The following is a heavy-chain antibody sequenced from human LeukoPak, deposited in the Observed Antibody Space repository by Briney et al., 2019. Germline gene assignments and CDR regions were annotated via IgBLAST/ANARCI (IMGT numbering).Heavy chain of an antibody. Sequence: SETLSLTCTVSGGSISSSSYYWGWIRQPPGKGLEWIGSIYYSGSTYYNPSLKSRVTISVDTSKNQLSLKLSSVTAADTAVYYCARLNSSGYYLYLSFDYWGQGTLVTVSS. D-gene: IGHD3-22*01. CDR3: ARLNSSGYYLYLSFDY. CDR1: GGSISSSSYY. V-gene: IGHV4-39*01. CDR2: IYYSGST. J-gene: IGHJ4*02.